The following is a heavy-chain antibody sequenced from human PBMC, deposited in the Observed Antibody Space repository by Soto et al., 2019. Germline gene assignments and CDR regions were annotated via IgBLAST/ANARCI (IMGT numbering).Heavy chain of an antibody. CDR1: GGSISSSSYY. D-gene: IGHD1-1*01. J-gene: IGHJ6*03. Sequence: PSETLSLTCTVSGGSISSSSYYWGWIRQPPGKGLEWIGSIYYSGSTYYNPSLKSRVTISVDTSKNQFSLKLSSVTAADTAVYYCARAGLDPPDYYYYYMDVWGKGTTVTVSS. CDR3: ARAGLDPPDYYYYYMDV. V-gene: IGHV4-39*01. CDR2: IYYSGST.